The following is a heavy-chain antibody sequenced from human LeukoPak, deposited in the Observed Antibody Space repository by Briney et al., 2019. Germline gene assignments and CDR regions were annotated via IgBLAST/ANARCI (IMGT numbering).Heavy chain of an antibody. J-gene: IGHJ4*02. CDR1: GFTFSSYW. CDR2: IKQDGSEK. D-gene: IGHD3-22*01. V-gene: IGHV3-7*03. CDR3: ARELWYYDSSGYYY. Sequence: PGGSLRLSCAASGFTFSSYWMSWVRQAPGKGLEWVANIKQDGSEKYYVDSVKGRFTISRDNAKNSLYLQMNSQRAEDTAVYYCARELWYYDSSGYYYWGQGTLVTVSS.